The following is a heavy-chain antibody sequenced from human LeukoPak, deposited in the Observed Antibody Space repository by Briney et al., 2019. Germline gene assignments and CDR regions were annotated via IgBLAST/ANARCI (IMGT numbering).Heavy chain of an antibody. CDR2: IYYSGST. Sequence: SETLSLTCTVSGGSISSYYWSWIRQPPGKGLEWIGYIYYSGSTNYNPSLKSRVTISVDTSKNQFSLKLSSVTAADTAVYYCARGGGFDYGDYWGQGTLVTVSS. CDR3: ARGGGFDYGDY. D-gene: IGHD3-16*01. V-gene: IGHV4-59*01. J-gene: IGHJ4*02. CDR1: GGSISSYY.